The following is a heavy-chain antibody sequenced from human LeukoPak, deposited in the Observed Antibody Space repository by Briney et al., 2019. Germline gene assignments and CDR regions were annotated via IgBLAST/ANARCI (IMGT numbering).Heavy chain of an antibody. D-gene: IGHD1-7*01. V-gene: IGHV3-48*03. J-gene: IGHJ5*02. Sequence: GGSLRLSCAASGFTFSSYEMNWVRQAPGKGLEWVSYISSSGSTIYYADSVKGRFTISRDNAKNSLYLQMNSLRAEDTAVYYCARGGELRVWGNWFDPWGQGTLVTVSS. CDR1: GFTFSSYE. CDR2: ISSSGSTI. CDR3: ARGGELRVWGNWFDP.